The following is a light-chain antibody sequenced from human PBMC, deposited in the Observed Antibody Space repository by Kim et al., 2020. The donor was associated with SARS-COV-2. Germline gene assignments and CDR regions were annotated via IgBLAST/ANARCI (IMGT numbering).Light chain of an antibody. CDR3: ETWDSKSWV. CDR1: SGHNTYN. V-gene: IGLV4-60*03. J-gene: IGLJ3*02. CDR2: VEDSGTY. Sequence: SVTFTCTMSSGHNTYNIAWHQLQTGQAPRYLMKVEDSGTYNKGSGVPHRFSGSSSGTDRYLTISNLQSEDEADYYCETWDSKSWVFGGGTQLTVL.